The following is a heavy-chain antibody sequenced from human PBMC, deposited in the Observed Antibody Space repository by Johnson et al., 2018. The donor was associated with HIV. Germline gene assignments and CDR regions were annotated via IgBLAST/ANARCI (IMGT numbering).Heavy chain of an antibody. V-gene: IGHV3-20*04. CDR1: GFTFADYG. CDR2: ISWNSDST. D-gene: IGHD2-21*02. J-gene: IGHJ3*02. Sequence: VQLVESGGGVVQPGGSLRLSCAASGFTFADYGMSWVRQAPGKGLAWVSGISWNSDSTGYADSVTGRFTISRDNGKNSLYLQMNSLRAEDTVVYYCAKDQDCGGDCYPDAFDIWGQGTMVTVSS. CDR3: AKDQDCGGDCYPDAFDI.